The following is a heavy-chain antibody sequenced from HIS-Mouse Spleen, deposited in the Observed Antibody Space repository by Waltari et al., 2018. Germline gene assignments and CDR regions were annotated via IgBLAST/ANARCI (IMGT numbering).Heavy chain of an antibody. CDR3: AKGGLMVYAIGDY. V-gene: IGHV3-33*06. CDR2: IWYDGSNK. CDR1: GFPFRRYG. Sequence: QVQLVESGGGVVQPGRSLRLSWAASGFPFRRYGMHWVRQAPGKGLEWVAVIWYDGSNKYYADSVKGRFTISRDNSKNTLYLQMNSLRAEDTAVYYCAKGGLMVYAIGDYWGQGTLVTVSS. D-gene: IGHD2-8*01. J-gene: IGHJ4*02.